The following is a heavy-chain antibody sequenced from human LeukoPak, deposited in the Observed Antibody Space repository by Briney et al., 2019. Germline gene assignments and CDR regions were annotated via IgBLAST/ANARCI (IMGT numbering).Heavy chain of an antibody. CDR2: IIPIFGTA. J-gene: IGHJ4*02. Sequence: SVKVSCKASGGTFSSYAISWVRQAPGQGLEWMGGIIPIFGTANYAQKFQGRVTITTDESTSTAYMELSSLRSEDTAVYYCARATAVVPADPDWCFDYWGQGTLVTVSS. V-gene: IGHV1-69*05. CDR3: ARATAVVPADPDWCFDY. CDR1: GGTFSSYA. D-gene: IGHD2-2*01.